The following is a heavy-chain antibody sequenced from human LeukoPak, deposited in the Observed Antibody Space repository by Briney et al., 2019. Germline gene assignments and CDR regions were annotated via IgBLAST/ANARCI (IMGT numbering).Heavy chain of an antibody. Sequence: GRSLRLSCAASGFVFGNYAMHWVRQAPGKGLEWVAVILHDGSNKYYADSVKGRFTISRDNSKNTLFLHMNSLRAEDTAVYYCAGQILVEQRVDYWGQGTLVTVSS. CDR3: AGQILVEQRVDY. J-gene: IGHJ4*02. V-gene: IGHV3-30-3*01. CDR2: ILHDGSNK. D-gene: IGHD2-8*02. CDR1: GFVFGNYA.